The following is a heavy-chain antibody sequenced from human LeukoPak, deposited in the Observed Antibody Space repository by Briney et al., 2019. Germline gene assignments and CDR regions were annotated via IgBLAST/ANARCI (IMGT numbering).Heavy chain of an antibody. CDR1: GFTFSSYG. V-gene: IGHV3-NL1*01. CDR3: AKARAGYYDILTGPDY. J-gene: IGHJ4*02. D-gene: IGHD3-9*01. Sequence: PGGSLRLSCAASGFTFSSYGMHWVRQAPGKGLEWVSAISGSGGSTYYADSVKGRFTISRDNSKNTLYLQMNSLRAEDTAVYYCAKARAGYYDILTGPDYWGQGTLVTVSS. CDR2: ISGSGGST.